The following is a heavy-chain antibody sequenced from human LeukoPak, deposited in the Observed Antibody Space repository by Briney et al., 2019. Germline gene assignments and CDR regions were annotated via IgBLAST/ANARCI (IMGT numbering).Heavy chain of an antibody. CDR2: IRSGAYT. Sequence: GGSLRLSCAASGFTFSSYAMTWVRQAPGKGLEWVSTIRSGAYTYYADSVKGRLSVSRDNSKNTLYLEMNSLRAEDTAVYYCARISVVSRSGPLDYWGQGSLVSVCS. CDR1: GFTFSSYA. D-gene: IGHD3-10*01. CDR3: ARISVVSRSGPLDY. J-gene: IGHJ4*02. V-gene: IGHV3-23*01.